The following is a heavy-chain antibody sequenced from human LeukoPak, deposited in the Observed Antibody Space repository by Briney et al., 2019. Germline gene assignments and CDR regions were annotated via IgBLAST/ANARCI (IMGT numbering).Heavy chain of an antibody. Sequence: GTSVKISCKASGYTFTGYYMHWVRQAPGQGLEWVGWINPNSGGTSYAQKFQGWVTMTRDTSISTAYMELSRLRSDDTAVYYCATSSGWYGRDAFDIWGQGTMVTVSS. J-gene: IGHJ3*02. CDR3: ATSSGWYGRDAFDI. V-gene: IGHV1-2*04. CDR1: GYTFTGYY. D-gene: IGHD6-19*01. CDR2: INPNSGGT.